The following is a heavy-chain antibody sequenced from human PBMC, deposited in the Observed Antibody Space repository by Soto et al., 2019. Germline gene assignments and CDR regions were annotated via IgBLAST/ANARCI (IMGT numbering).Heavy chain of an antibody. V-gene: IGHV4-34*01. CDR3: ASWGYISSSPEY. D-gene: IGHD2-2*01. CDR2: VNHRGVT. CDR1: GGSFSGYY. J-gene: IGHJ4*02. Sequence: SETLSLTCAVYGGSFSGYYWTWIRQPPGKGLEWIGEVNHRGVTHYNPSLKSRVTISTDTSKNQFSLKLSSVTAAVTAVYYCASWGYISSSPEYSGRGALVTVSS.